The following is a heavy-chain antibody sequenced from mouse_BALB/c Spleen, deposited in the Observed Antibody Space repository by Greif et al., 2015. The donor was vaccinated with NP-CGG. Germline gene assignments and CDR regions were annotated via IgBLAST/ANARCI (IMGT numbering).Heavy chain of an antibody. D-gene: IGHD1-2*01. V-gene: IGHV5-9-2*01. Sequence: EVKLVESGGGLVKPGGSLKLSCAASGFTFSSYGMSWVRQTPEKRLEWVATISGGGSYTYYPDSVKGRFTISRDNAKNNLYLQMSSLRSEDTALYYCARHGDYGGFAYWGQGTLVTVSA. J-gene: IGHJ3*01. CDR1: GFTFSSYG. CDR2: ISGGGSYT. CDR3: ARHGDYGGFAY.